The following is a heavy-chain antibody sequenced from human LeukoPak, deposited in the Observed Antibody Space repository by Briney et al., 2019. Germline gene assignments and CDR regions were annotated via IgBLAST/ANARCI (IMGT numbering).Heavy chain of an antibody. J-gene: IGHJ4*02. D-gene: IGHD3-22*01. CDR1: GFTFSSYA. V-gene: IGHV3-30-3*01. Sequence: GRSLRLSCAASGFTFSSYAMHWVRQAPGKGLEWVAVISHDGSNKYYADSVKGRFTISRDNSKNTLYLQMNSLRAEDTAVYYCARDARNSGMGYYYDSSGYLDYRGQGTLVTVSS. CDR2: ISHDGSNK. CDR3: ARDARNSGMGYYYDSSGYLDY.